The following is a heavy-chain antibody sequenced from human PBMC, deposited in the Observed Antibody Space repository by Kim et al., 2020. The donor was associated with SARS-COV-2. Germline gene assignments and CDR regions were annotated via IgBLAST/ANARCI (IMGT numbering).Heavy chain of an antibody. V-gene: IGHV4-61*02. CDR1: GGSISSGSYY. J-gene: IGHJ6*02. D-gene: IGHD5-18*01. CDR2: IYTSGST. CDR3: ARAVDSYGLYYYGMDV. Sequence: SETLSLTCTVSGGSISSGSYYWSWIRQPAGKGLEWIGRIYTSGSTNYNPSLKSRVTISVDTSKNQFSLKLSSVTAADTAVYYCARAVDSYGLYYYGMDVWGQGTTVTVSS.